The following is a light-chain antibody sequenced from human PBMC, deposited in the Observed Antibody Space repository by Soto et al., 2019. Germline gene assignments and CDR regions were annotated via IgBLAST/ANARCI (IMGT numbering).Light chain of an antibody. CDR1: SSDVGSQNL. V-gene: IGLV2-23*01. CDR2: ESS. CDR3: YSSADSTFV. J-gene: IGLJ1*01. Sequence: SALTQSASVSGSPGQSITISCTGTSSDVGSQNLVSWYQHHPGKAPKLIIYESSRRPSGVSNRFSGSKSGNTASLTISGLQAEDEADYYCYSSADSTFVFGSGTKLTVL.